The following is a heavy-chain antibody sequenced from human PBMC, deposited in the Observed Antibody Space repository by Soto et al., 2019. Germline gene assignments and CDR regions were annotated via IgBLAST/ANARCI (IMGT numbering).Heavy chain of an antibody. CDR2: MDRDDDDK. J-gene: IGHJ6*02. Sequence: GPTQVNPPYPLTLTLTISGFSITSPGMPVSWIRQRPGRAMEWLGLMDRDDDDKYYSTSLKTRPPISKDTRKNQVVLTMANIGPADTATYYCARSIRGPRKFNGMDVWGQETTFTVSS. CDR3: ARSIRGPRKFNGMDV. V-gene: IGHV2-70*13. CDR1: GFSITSPGMP. D-gene: IGHD1-20*01.